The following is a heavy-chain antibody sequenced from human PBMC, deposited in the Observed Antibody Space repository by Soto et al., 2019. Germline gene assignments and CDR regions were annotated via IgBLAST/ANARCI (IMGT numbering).Heavy chain of an antibody. V-gene: IGHV3-9*01. CDR1: GFTFDDYA. J-gene: IGHJ5*02. Sequence: EVQLVESGGGLVQPGRSLRLSCAASGFTFDDYAMHWVRQAPGKGLEWFAGISWNSASIGYADSVKGRFTISRDNDKNYLYLQMNSLRAEDTALYDCAKDGDDGSGSNNWFDPWGQGTLVTVSS. CDR3: AKDGDDGSGSNNWFDP. CDR2: ISWNSASI. D-gene: IGHD3-10*01.